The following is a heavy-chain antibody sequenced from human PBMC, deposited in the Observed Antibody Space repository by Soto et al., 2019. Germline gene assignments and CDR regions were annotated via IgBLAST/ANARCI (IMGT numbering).Heavy chain of an antibody. CDR2: IYHSGCT. V-gene: IGHV4-4*02. CDR3: ARDVGYHYDCSLSGQFGF. D-gene: IGHD3-22*01. CDR1: GNSISTTNW. J-gene: IGHJ4*02. Sequence: HVELQESGPGLVKPSGTLSLTCVVSGNSISTTNWWSCVRQSPGKGLEWIGEIYHSGCTNYNPSLRSRLTLSVDKSQNQFSLKLSSVTAADTAVYYCARDVGYHYDCSLSGQFGFWGQGTLVTVSS.